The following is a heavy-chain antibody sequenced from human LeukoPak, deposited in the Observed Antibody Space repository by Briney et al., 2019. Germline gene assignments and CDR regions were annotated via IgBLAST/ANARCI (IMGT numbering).Heavy chain of an antibody. Sequence: GGSLRLSCAASGFTFSSYAMSWVRQAPGKGLEWVSAISGSGGSTYYADSVKGRFTISRDNSKNTLYLQMNSLRAEDTAVYYCAKDQGDYKRTDYYYYGMDVWGQGTTVTVSS. CDR2: ISGSGGST. D-gene: IGHD4-11*01. CDR3: AKDQGDYKRTDYYYYGMDV. J-gene: IGHJ6*02. CDR1: GFTFSSYA. V-gene: IGHV3-23*01.